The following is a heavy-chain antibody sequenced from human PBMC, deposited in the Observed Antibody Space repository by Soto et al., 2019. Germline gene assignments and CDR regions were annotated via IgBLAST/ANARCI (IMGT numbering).Heavy chain of an antibody. CDR3: ASGVDSSSWYEAWDAFDI. CDR2: IIPIFGTA. CDR1: GGTFSSYA. D-gene: IGHD6-13*01. Sequence: SVKVSCKASGGTFSSYAISWVRQAPGQGLEWMGGIIPIFGTANYAQKFQGRVTITADESTSTAYMELSSLRSEDTAVYYCASGVDSSSWYEAWDAFDIWGQGTMVTVSS. V-gene: IGHV1-69*13. J-gene: IGHJ3*02.